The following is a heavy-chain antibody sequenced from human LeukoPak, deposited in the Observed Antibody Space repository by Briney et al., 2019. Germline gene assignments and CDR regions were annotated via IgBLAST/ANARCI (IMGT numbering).Heavy chain of an antibody. D-gene: IGHD3-22*01. CDR2: IYPGDSDT. CDR3: ALRPYWDSSGYGYRDY. J-gene: IGHJ4*02. V-gene: IGHV5-51*01. CDR1: GYSFTSYW. Sequence: GESLKISCRVSGYSFTSYWIGWVRQMPRKGLEWMGIIYPGDSDTRYSPSFQGQVTISADKSISTAYLQWSSLKASDTAMYYCALRPYWDSSGYGYRDYWGQGTLVTVSS.